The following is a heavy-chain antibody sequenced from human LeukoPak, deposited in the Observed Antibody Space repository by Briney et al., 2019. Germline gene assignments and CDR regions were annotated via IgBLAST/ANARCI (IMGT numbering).Heavy chain of an antibody. D-gene: IGHD6-19*01. J-gene: IGHJ3*02. CDR3: ARHSERWLGAFDI. Sequence: SETLSLTCTVAGGSISSYYWSWIRQPPGKGLEWIGYIYYSGSTNYNPSLKSRVTISVDTSKNQFSLKLSSVTAADTAVYYCARHSERWLGAFDIWGQGTMVTVSS. V-gene: IGHV4-59*08. CDR2: IYYSGST. CDR1: GGSISSYY.